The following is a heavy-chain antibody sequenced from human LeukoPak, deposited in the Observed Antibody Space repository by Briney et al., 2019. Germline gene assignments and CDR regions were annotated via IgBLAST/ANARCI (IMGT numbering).Heavy chain of an antibody. CDR1: GFTFRNHG. CDR2: IWHDGSKQ. Sequence: GGSLRLSCAASGFTFRNHGMHWVRQAPGKGLEGVAVIWHDGSKQLYADSVKGRFSISRDDSTSTLYLQMNSLRAEDTAVYYCAREDSSGWFSAYWGQGTLVTVSS. D-gene: IGHD6-19*01. J-gene: IGHJ4*02. V-gene: IGHV3-33*01. CDR3: AREDSSGWFSAY.